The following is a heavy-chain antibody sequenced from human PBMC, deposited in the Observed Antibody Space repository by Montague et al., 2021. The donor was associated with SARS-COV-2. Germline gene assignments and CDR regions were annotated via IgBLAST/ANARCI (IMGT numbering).Heavy chain of an antibody. J-gene: IGHJ2*01. Sequence: SETLSLTCTVSGGSINDRYRSWIRQSPDKGLEWIGYISSNGKTNYNPSLKSRVTLSADASRNEFSLKLDSVTAADTAVYFCARRGYYDSAGYHWHLDLWGRGMLVTVSS. CDR2: ISSNGKT. CDR1: GGSINDRY. V-gene: IGHV4-4*09. D-gene: IGHD3-22*01. CDR3: ARRGYYDSAGYHWHLDL.